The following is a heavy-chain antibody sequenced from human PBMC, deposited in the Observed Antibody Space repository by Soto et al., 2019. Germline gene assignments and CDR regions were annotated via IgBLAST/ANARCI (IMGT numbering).Heavy chain of an antibody. CDR3: ARSGYDWGEVAWFDP. D-gene: IGHD5-12*01. CDR2: IYYSGST. Sequence: ASETLSLTCAVYGGPFSGYYWSWIRQPPGKGLEWIGYIYYSGSTNYNPSLKSRVTISVDTSKNQFSLKLSSVTAADTAVYYCARSGYDWGEVAWFDPWGQGTLVTVSS. CDR1: GGPFSGYY. V-gene: IGHV4-59*01. J-gene: IGHJ5*02.